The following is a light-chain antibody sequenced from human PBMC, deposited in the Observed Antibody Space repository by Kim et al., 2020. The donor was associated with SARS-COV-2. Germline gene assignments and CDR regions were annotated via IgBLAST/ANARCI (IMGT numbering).Light chain of an antibody. CDR2: DNK. J-gene: IGLJ2*01. CDR1: SSNSGNKY. Sequence: GQKGTISGAGSSSNSGNKYVSWYQQLPGTAPKVLVYDNKKRPSGIPDRFSGSKSGTSATLGITGLQTGDKADYYCGTWDSSLGAGVFGGGTQLTVL. V-gene: IGLV1-51*01. CDR3: GTWDSSLGAGV.